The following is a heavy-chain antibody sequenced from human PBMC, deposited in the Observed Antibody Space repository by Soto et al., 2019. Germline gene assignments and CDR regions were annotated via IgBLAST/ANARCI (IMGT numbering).Heavy chain of an antibody. J-gene: IGHJ6*02. CDR1: GFTFSSYA. D-gene: IGHD2-2*01. V-gene: IGHV3-23*01. CDR3: AKPIVVVPAATPYWYYYYYGMDV. CDR2: ISGSGGST. Sequence: GGSLRLSCAASGFTFSSYAMSWVRQAPGKGLEWVSAISGSGGSTYYADSVKGRFTISRDNSKNTLYLQMNSLRAEDTAVYYCAKPIVVVPAATPYWYYYYYGMDVWGQGPTVTVS.